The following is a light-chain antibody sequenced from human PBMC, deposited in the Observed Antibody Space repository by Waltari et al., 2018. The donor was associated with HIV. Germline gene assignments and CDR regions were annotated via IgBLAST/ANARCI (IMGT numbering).Light chain of an antibody. J-gene: IGKJ4*01. V-gene: IGKV3-11*01. CDR3: QQRSNWPPGRLT. Sequence: EIVLTQSQATLSLSTGERATLYCRASQSVSSYLAWYQQKPGQAPRLLIYDASNRATGIPARFTGSGSGTDFTLTISSLEPEDFAVYYCQQRSNWPPGRLTFGGGTKVEIK. CDR1: QSVSSY. CDR2: DAS.